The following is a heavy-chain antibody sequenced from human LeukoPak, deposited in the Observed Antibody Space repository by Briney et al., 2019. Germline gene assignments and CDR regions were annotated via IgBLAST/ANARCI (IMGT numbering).Heavy chain of an antibody. Sequence: PGGSLRLPYAASGFTFSSYGTSWARQAPGKGLEWVAVISGSGGSTYYADSVKGRFTISRDNSKNTLYLQMNSLRAEDTAVYYCAKVVVSTCFDYWGQGTLVTVSS. CDR1: GFTFSSYG. CDR3: AKVVVSTCFDY. D-gene: IGHD3-22*01. J-gene: IGHJ4*02. V-gene: IGHV3-23*01. CDR2: ISGSGGST.